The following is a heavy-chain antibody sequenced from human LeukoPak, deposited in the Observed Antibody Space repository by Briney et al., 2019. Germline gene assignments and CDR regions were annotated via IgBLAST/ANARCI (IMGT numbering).Heavy chain of an antibody. Sequence: LRLSCAASGFTFSSYGMHWVRQAPGKGLEWVAVISYDGSNKYYADSVKGRFTISRDNSKNTLYLQMNSLRAEDTAVYYCARIAAADTPFDYWGQGTLVTVSS. V-gene: IGHV3-30*03. D-gene: IGHD6-13*01. CDR2: ISYDGSNK. J-gene: IGHJ4*02. CDR1: GFTFSSYG. CDR3: ARIAAADTPFDY.